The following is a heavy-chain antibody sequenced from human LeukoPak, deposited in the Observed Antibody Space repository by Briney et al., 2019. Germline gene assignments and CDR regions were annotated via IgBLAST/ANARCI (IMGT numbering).Heavy chain of an antibody. CDR2: ISVYNGNT. D-gene: IGHD3-10*01. CDR3: ASPADDYYGSAPAFDY. CDR1: GYTFTSYG. V-gene: IGHV1-18*01. Sequence: ASVKVACKASGYTFTSYGISWVRQAPGPGLEWMGWISVYNGNTNYAQKFQGRVTMTTDASTSTGYMELRSLRCDDTAVYYCASPADDYYGSAPAFDYWGQGTLVTVSS. J-gene: IGHJ4*02.